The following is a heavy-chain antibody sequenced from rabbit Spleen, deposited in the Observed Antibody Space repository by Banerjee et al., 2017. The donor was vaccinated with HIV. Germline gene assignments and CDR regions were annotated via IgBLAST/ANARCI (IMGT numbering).Heavy chain of an antibody. CDR2: INTATGKP. CDR3: ARDLVGVIGWNFGW. J-gene: IGHJ4*01. D-gene: IGHD1-1*01. Sequence: EQLEESGGGLVKPEGSLTLTCKASGFSFSDRDVMCWVRQAPGKGLEWIACINTATGKPVYASWAKGRFTISKTSSTTVTLQMTSLTAADTATYFCARDLVGVIGWNFGWWGPGTLVTVS. CDR1: GFSFSDRDV. V-gene: IGHV1S45*01.